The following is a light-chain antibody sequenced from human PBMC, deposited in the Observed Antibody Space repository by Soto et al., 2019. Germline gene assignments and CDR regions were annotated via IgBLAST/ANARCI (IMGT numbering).Light chain of an antibody. V-gene: IGKV1-12*01. CDR2: TTS. CDR1: QGVRDW. CDR3: QQANSFPPTT. Sequence: DIQMTQSPSSVSASLRDRITMAWRASQGVRDWVAWYQQKPGRAPKLLFSTTSTLEDGVPSRFSGSASGTEFTLTISSLQPEDFATYYCQQANSFPPTTFGQGTKVDIK. J-gene: IGKJ1*01.